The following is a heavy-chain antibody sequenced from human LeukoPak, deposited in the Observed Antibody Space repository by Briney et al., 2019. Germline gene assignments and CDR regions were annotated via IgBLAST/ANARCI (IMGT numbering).Heavy chain of an antibody. J-gene: IGHJ6*03. CDR2: IYTSGTT. CDR3: AREDPYYYYYMDV. Sequence: SETLSFTCAVSGGSISSANYYWSWIRQPAGKGLEWIGRIYTSGTTNYNPSLKSRVTISIDTSKNHFSLKLSSVTAVDTAVYYCAREDPYYYYYMDVWGKGTTVTVSS. V-gene: IGHV4-61*02. CDR1: GGSISSANYY.